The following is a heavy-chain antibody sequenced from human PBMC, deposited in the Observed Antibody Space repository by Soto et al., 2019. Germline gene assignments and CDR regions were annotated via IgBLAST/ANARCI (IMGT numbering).Heavy chain of an antibody. CDR2: IYYSGIT. J-gene: IGHJ5*01. Sequence: WETLSLTCTASGGSISSYYWRWIRQPPGKGLEWIGYIYYSGITDYNPSLKSRVTISVDTSKSQFSLKLSSVTVAYTAVYYCARVDSNGGLNSWGQGILVT. CDR1: GGSISSYY. V-gene: IGHV4-59*12. D-gene: IGHD3-22*01. CDR3: ARVDSNGGLNS.